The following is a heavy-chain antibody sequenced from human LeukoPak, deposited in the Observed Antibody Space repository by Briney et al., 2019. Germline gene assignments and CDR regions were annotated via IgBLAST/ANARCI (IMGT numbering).Heavy chain of an antibody. CDR2: INHSGST. D-gene: IGHD2-2*02. Sequence: SETLSLTCAVYGGSFSGYYWSWIRQPPGKGLEWIGDINHSGSTNYNPSLKSRVTISVDTSKNQFSLKLSSVTAADTAVYYCARGLSVVPAAIWGYFDLWGRGTLVTVSS. CDR3: ARGLSVVPAAIWGYFDL. J-gene: IGHJ2*01. V-gene: IGHV4-34*01. CDR1: GGSFSGYY.